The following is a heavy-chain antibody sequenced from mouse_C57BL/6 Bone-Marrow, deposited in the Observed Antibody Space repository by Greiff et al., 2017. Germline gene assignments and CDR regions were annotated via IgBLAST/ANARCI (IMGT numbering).Heavy chain of an antibody. V-gene: IGHV5-17*01. Sequence: EVKLVESGGGLVKPGGSLKLSCAASGFTFSDYGMHWVRQAPEKGLEWVAYISSGSSTIYYADTVKGRFTISRDKAKNTLFLQMTSLRSEDTAMYYCARNYGSRTRAMDYWGQGTSVTVSS. D-gene: IGHD1-1*01. CDR3: ARNYGSRTRAMDY. J-gene: IGHJ4*01. CDR2: ISSGSSTI. CDR1: GFTFSDYG.